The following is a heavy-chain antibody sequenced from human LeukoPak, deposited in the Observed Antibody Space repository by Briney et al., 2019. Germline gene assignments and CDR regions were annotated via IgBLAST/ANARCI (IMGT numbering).Heavy chain of an antibody. CDR3: ATSRSLDY. CDR2: IKQDGSEK. CDR1: GFSFSSYW. V-gene: IGHV3-7*01. Sequence: PGGSLRLSCAASGFSFSSYWMSWVRQTPGQGLEWVANIKQDGSEKYYVDSVKGRFTVSRDNAKTSLYPQMNSLRPEDTALYFCATSRSLDYWGQGTLVTVSS. J-gene: IGHJ4*02.